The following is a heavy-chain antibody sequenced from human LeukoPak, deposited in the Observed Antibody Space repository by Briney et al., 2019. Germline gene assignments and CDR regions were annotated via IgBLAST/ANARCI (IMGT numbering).Heavy chain of an antibody. Sequence: RASVKVSCKASGGTFSSYAISWVRQAPGQGLEWMGGIIPIFGTANYAQKFQGRVTITADESTSTAYMELSSLRSEDTAVYYCARDGYCGGDCSLTTRWFDPWGQGTLVTVSS. CDR3: ARDGYCGGDCSLTTRWFDP. V-gene: IGHV1-69*13. CDR1: GGTFSSYA. CDR2: IIPIFGTA. D-gene: IGHD2-21*02. J-gene: IGHJ5*02.